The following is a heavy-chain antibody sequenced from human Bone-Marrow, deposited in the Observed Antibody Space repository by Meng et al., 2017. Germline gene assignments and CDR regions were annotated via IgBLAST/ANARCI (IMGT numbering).Heavy chain of an antibody. D-gene: IGHD3-10*01. J-gene: IGHJ4*02. V-gene: IGHV1-2*02. CDR3: ARVRGYYGYDY. CDR2: INPNRGGT. Sequence: GQLVHSGAEWRQPGAAVKGSCKPSGSTFTGYYMDWVRQATGQVHEWMGWINPNRGGTNYAQKFQGRVTMTRDTSISTAYMELSRLRSDDTAVYYCARVRGYYGYDYWGQGTLVTVSS. CDR1: GSTFTGYY.